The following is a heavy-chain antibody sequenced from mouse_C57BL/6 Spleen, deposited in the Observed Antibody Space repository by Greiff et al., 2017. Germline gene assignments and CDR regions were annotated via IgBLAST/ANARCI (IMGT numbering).Heavy chain of an antibody. CDR1: GYTFTSYW. CDR2: IDPNSGGT. Sequence: QVQLKQPGAELVKPGASVKLSCKASGYTFTSYWMHWVKQRPGRGLEWIGRIDPNSGGTKYNEKFKSKATLTVDKPSSTAYMQLSSLTSEDSAVYYCASYSNYGYFDVWGTGTTVTVSS. CDR3: ASYSNYGYFDV. J-gene: IGHJ1*03. V-gene: IGHV1-72*01. D-gene: IGHD2-5*01.